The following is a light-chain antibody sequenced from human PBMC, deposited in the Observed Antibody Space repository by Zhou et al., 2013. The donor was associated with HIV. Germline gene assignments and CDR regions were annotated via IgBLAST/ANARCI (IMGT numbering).Light chain of an antibody. CDR3: MQALQSMYT. CDR2: LGS. Sequence: AIQLTQSPSSLSASVGDRVTITCRASQGISSALAWYQQKPGQSPQLLIYLGSNRASGVPDRFSGSGSGTDFTLKISRLEAEDVGVYYCMQALQSMYTFGQGTKLEIK. J-gene: IGKJ2*01. CDR1: QGISSA. V-gene: IGKV1-13*02.